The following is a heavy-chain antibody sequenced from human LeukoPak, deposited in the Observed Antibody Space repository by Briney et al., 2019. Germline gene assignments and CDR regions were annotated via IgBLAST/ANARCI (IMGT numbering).Heavy chain of an antibody. V-gene: IGHV3-74*01. Sequence: GGSLRLSCAASGFTFSSYWMHWVRQAPGKGLVWVSRINTDGSSTSYADSVKGRFTISRDNSKNTLYLQMNSLRAEDTAVYYCARGQYSSGSGDFDYWGQGTLVTVSS. CDR1: GFTFSSYW. CDR2: INTDGSST. D-gene: IGHD6-19*01. J-gene: IGHJ4*02. CDR3: ARGQYSSGSGDFDY.